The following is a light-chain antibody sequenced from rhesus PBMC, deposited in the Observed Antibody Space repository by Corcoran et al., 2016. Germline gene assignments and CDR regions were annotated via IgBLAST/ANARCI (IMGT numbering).Light chain of an antibody. CDR1: QSVSSY. J-gene: IGKJ2*01. CDR3: QQYNNSNS. V-gene: IGKV3S9*01. Sequence: EIVMTQSPATLSLSPGERATLSCRASQSVSSYVAWYQQKPEQAPSLLIYGASSRATGIPERFSGRGSGTDFTLIISSLEPEDVGVYYCQQYNNSNSFGQGTKVEIK. CDR2: GAS.